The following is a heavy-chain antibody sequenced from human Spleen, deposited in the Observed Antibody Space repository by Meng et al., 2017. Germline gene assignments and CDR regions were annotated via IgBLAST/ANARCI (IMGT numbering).Heavy chain of an antibody. V-gene: IGHV7-4-1*02. Sequence: QVEVVESGAEVKKPGSSVKVSCKASGGTFSSYAISWVRQAPGQGLEWMGWINTNTGNPTYAQGFTGRFVFSLDTSVNTAYLQISSLKVGDTAVYYCARAATSAGYWFDPWGQGALVTVST. D-gene: IGHD6-19*01. J-gene: IGHJ5*02. CDR1: GGTFSSYA. CDR3: ARAATSAGYWFDP. CDR2: INTNTGNP.